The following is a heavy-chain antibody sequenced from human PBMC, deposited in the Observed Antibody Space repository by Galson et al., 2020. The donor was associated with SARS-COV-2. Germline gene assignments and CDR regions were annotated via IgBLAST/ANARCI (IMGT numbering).Heavy chain of an antibody. CDR3: AKEWEMATVTPVLDY. V-gene: IGHV3-23*01. Sequence: GESLKISCAASGFAFSTYIMTWVRQAPGKGLAWVSPISGGGDRTEYADSVKGRFTISRDNSKNTVYLQMNSLRVEDTAVYYCAKEWEMATVTPVLDYWGQGTLVSVSS. CDR1: GFAFSTYI. D-gene: IGHD1-26*01. CDR2: ISGGGDRT. J-gene: IGHJ4*02.